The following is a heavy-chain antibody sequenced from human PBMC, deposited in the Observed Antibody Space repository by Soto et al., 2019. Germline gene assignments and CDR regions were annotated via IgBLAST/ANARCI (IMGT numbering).Heavy chain of an antibody. Sequence: QVQLVQSGAEVKKPGSSVKVSCKASGGTFSSYAISWVRQAPGQGLEWMGGIIPIFGTATYAQKFQGRVTMTAEESTSTAYMELSSLRSEDTAVYYCARVYSAPRPEFDYWGQGTLVTVSS. CDR2: IIPIFGTA. CDR1: GGTFSSYA. J-gene: IGHJ4*02. V-gene: IGHV1-69*01. CDR3: ARVYSAPRPEFDY. D-gene: IGHD6-13*01.